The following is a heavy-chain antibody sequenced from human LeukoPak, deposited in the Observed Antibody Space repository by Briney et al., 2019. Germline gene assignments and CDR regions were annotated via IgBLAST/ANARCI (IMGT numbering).Heavy chain of an antibody. V-gene: IGHV3-9*01. J-gene: IGHJ3*02. Sequence: GGSLRLSCAASGFTFDDYAMHWVRQAPGKGLEWVSGISWNSGSIGYADSVKGRFTISRDNAKNSLYLQMSSLRAEDTALYYCAKDLQYYYDSTDAFDIWGQGTMVTVSS. CDR2: ISWNSGSI. D-gene: IGHD3-22*01. CDR1: GFTFDDYA. CDR3: AKDLQYYYDSTDAFDI.